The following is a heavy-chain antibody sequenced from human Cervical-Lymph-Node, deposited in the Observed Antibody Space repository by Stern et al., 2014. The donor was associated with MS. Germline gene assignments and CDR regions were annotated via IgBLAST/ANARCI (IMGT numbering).Heavy chain of an antibody. J-gene: IGHJ6*02. CDR2: INNNSSVT. CDR3: IRDSLSSASTIRNYYYGMDV. Sequence: QVQLVQSGAEVKKPGASVKISCKASGYTFSGHYMHWVRQAPGQGLEWMGWINNNSSVTNYAHKLQGRVTMTRDTSITTAYMELSRLRSDDTAVYFCIRDSLSSASTIRNYYYGMDVWARGPRSPSP. V-gene: IGHV1-2*07. CDR1: GYTFSGHY. D-gene: IGHD5/OR15-5a*01.